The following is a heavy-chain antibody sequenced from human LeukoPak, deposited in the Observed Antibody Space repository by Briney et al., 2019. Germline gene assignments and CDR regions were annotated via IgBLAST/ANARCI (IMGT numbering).Heavy chain of an antibody. J-gene: IGHJ4*02. D-gene: IGHD3-16*01. CDR1: GFTFSGYW. Sequence: GGSLRLSCVVSGFTFSGYWMSWVRQAPGEGLEWVANINEDGSEQYYVDSVKGRFAISRDNAKNSVYLQMNSLRAEDTAVYYCAASIGGRGDYWGQGTPVTVSS. V-gene: IGHV3-7*01. CDR3: AASIGGRGDY. CDR2: INEDGSEQ.